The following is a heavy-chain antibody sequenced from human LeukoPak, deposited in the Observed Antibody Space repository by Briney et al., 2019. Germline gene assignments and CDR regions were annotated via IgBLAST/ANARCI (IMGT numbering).Heavy chain of an antibody. D-gene: IGHD6-19*01. Sequence: SDTLSLTCTVSGGSISSYYWSWIRQPPGKALEWIGYIYYSGSTKYNPSLKRRVTITGDTSKNQFSLKQLSDPPAHTPVFYCAGHIAVAGNCSIDIWGQGTMVTVSS. CDR3: AGHIAVAGNCSIDI. J-gene: IGHJ3*02. CDR1: GGSISSYY. CDR2: IYYSGST. V-gene: IGHV4-59*08.